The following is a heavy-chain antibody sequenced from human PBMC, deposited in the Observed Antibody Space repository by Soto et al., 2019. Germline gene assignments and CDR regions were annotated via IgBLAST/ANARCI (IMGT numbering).Heavy chain of an antibody. D-gene: IGHD2-15*01. CDR2: IYSGGST. CDR1: GFTVSSNY. V-gene: IGHV3-66*01. J-gene: IGHJ1*01. Sequence: EVQLVESGGGLVQPGGSLRLSCAASGFTVSSNYMSWVRQAPGKGLEWVSVIYSGGSTYYADSVKGRFTISRDNSKNTLYLKMNSLRAEDTAVYYCARDGGGCYPEYFQHWGQGTLVTVSS. CDR3: ARDGGGCYPEYFQH.